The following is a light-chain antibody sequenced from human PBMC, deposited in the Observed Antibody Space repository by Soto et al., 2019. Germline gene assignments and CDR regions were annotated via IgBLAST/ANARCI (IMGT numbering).Light chain of an antibody. CDR1: SSDVGGYDY. Sequence: QSALTQPASVSGSPGQSITISCTGTSSDVGGYDYVSWYQLHPGKAPKLMVFEVNNRPSGVSYRFSGSKSGNTASLTISGLQAEDEADYFCSSYSISTAYICGTGTKVTVL. V-gene: IGLV2-14*01. J-gene: IGLJ1*01. CDR3: SSYSISTAYI. CDR2: EVN.